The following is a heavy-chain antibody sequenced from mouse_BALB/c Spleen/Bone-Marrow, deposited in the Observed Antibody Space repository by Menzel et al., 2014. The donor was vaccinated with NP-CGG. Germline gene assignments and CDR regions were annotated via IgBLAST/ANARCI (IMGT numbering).Heavy chain of an antibody. J-gene: IGHJ4*01. CDR3: AKGGHVMDY. CDR1: GYTFSDYW. CDR2: ILPGGGST. Sequence: QVQLKESGAELMKPGASVMISCKATGYTFSDYWIERVKQRPGHGLEWIGEILPGGGSTNYNENFKGKATFTADTSSNTAYMQLSSLTSEDSAVYYCAKGGHVMDYWGQGTSVTVSS. V-gene: IGHV1-9*01. D-gene: IGHD1-1*02.